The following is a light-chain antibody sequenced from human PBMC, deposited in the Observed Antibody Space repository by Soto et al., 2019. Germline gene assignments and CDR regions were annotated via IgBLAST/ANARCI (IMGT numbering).Light chain of an antibody. J-gene: IGKJ1*01. CDR2: GAS. CDR3: QQYAGSPPWT. V-gene: IGKV3-20*01. CDR1: QSVSSSY. Sequence: IVLTQSPGTLSLSPGERATLSCRASQSVSSSYLAWYQQKPGQAPRLLIHGASSRATGIPDRFSGSGSGTDFSLTISGLEPEDFAVYYCQQYAGSPPWTFGQGTKV.